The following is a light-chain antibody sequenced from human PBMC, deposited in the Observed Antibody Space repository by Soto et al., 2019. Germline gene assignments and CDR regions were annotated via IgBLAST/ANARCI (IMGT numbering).Light chain of an antibody. V-gene: IGLV1-47*01. Sequence: QSVLTQPPSASGTPGQRVTISCSGSSSNIGSNYVYWYQQLPGTAPKLLIYRNNQRPSGVPDRFSGSKSGTSASLAFSVLRSEDEADYYCAAWDASLSGPVFGGGTKLTVL. J-gene: IGLJ3*02. CDR2: RNN. CDR1: SSNIGSNY. CDR3: AAWDASLSGPV.